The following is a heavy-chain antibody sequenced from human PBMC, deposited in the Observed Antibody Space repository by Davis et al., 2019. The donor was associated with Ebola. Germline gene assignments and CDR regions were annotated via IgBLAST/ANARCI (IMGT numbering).Heavy chain of an antibody. CDR3: VRDSGYYSHDY. CDR2: IDPDGTGT. Sequence: PGGSLRLSCAASGFTVSSYAMSWVRQTPGKGLVWVARIDPDGTGTNYADSVKGRFTISRDNAKNTLSLQMNSLRVEDTAVYYCVRDSGYYSHDYWGHGTLVTVSS. J-gene: IGHJ4*01. CDR1: GFTVSSYA. D-gene: IGHD5-12*01. V-gene: IGHV3-74*01.